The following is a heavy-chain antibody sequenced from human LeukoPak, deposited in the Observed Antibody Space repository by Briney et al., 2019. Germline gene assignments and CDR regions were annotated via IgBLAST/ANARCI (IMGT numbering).Heavy chain of an antibody. CDR1: GGTFSSYA. J-gene: IGHJ4*02. V-gene: IGHV1-69*13. CDR3: AREKLGYCSSTSCSYYFDY. Sequence: VASVKVSCKASGGTFSSYAISWVRQAPGQGLEWMGGIIPIFGTANYAQKFQGRVTITADESTSTAYMELSSLRSEDTAVYYCAREKLGYCSSTSCSYYFDYWGQGTLVTVSS. CDR2: IIPIFGTA. D-gene: IGHD2-2*01.